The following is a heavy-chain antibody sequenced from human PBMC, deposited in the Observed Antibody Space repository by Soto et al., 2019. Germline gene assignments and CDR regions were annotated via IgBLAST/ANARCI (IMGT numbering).Heavy chain of an antibody. CDR3: ASDLYQLLVRAPTDD. V-gene: IGHV3-7*01. J-gene: IGHJ4*02. CDR2: IKPDGSEK. CDR1: GFIFSDYG. D-gene: IGHD2-2*01. Sequence: GGSLRLSCAASGFIFSDYGMAWVRQAPGEGLEWVANIKPDGSEKYYVNSVKGRYTISRDNAKNSLFLQMNSLRVEDTAVYDCASDLYQLLVRAPTDDCGQGTRVTVSS.